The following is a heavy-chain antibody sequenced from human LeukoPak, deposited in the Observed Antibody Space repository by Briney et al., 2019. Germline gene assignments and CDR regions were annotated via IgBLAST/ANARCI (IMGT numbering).Heavy chain of an antibody. CDR1: GGSFSGYY. D-gene: IGHD6-19*01. J-gene: IGHJ4*02. V-gene: IGHV4-34*01. CDR2: INHSGST. CDR3: ARLEVAVDY. Sequence: SETLSLTCAVYGGSFSGYYWSWIRQPPGKGLEWIGEINHSGSTNYNPSLKSRVTISVDTSKNQFSLKLSSVTAADTAVYYCARLEVAVDYWGQGTLVTVSS.